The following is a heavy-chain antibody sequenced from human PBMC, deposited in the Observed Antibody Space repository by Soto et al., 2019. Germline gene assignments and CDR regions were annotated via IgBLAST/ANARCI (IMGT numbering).Heavy chain of an antibody. CDR2: ISGSGGST. CDR3: TRGYSYGYLDY. D-gene: IGHD5-18*01. V-gene: IGHV3-23*01. CDR1: GSSVNDNS. Sequence: GGSLRLSCAASGSSVNDNSMNWVRQAPGKGLEWVSAISGSGGSTYYADSVKGRFTISRDNSKNTLYLQMNSLRAEDTAVYYCTRGYSYGYLDYWGQGTLVTVSS. J-gene: IGHJ4*02.